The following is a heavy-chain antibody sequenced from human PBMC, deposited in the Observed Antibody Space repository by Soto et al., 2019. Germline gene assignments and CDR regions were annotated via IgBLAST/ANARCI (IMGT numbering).Heavy chain of an antibody. J-gene: IGHJ4*02. D-gene: IGHD4-17*01. CDR3: ARPTPYGDYFDY. Sequence: AAVKVSCKASGYTFTSYGISWVRQAPGQGLEWMGWISAYNGNTNYAQKLQGRVTMTTDTSTSTAYMELRSLRSDDTAVYYCARPTPYGDYFDYWGQGTMVTVYS. CDR2: ISAYNGNT. V-gene: IGHV1-18*01. CDR1: GYTFTSYG.